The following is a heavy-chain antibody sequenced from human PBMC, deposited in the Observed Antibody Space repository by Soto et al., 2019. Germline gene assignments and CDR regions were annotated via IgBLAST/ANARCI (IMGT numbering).Heavy chain of an antibody. D-gene: IGHD6-19*01. CDR3: ARADRSGWTPPTDPTDY. V-gene: IGHV3-48*01. CDR1: GFTFSSYS. CDR2: ISSSSSTI. J-gene: IGHJ4*01. Sequence: EVQLVESGGGLVQPGGSLRLSCAASGFTFSSYSMNWVRQAPGKGLEWVSYISSSSSTIYYADSVKGRFTISRDNAKNSLYLQMNSLIAEDTAVYYCARADRSGWTPPTDPTDYWVQGTLVTVSS.